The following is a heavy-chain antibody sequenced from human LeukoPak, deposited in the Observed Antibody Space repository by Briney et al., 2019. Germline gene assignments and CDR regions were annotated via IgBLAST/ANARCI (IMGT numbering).Heavy chain of an antibody. D-gene: IGHD1-26*01. CDR2: IIPIFGTA. Sequence: SVKVSCKASGGTFSSYAISWVRQAPGQGLEWMGGIIPIFGTANYAQKFQGRVTITTDESTSTAYMELSSLRSEDTAVYYCARVPGGVGAQFDYWGQGTLVTVSS. CDR1: GGTFSSYA. V-gene: IGHV1-69*05. J-gene: IGHJ4*02. CDR3: ARVPGGVGAQFDY.